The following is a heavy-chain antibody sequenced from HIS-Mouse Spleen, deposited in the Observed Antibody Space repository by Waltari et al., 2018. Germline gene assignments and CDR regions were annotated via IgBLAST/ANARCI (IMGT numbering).Heavy chain of an antibody. Sequence: GLVWVSRINSDGSSTSYADSVKGRFTISRDNAKNTLYLQMNSLRAEDTAVYYCARAWELLAFDIWGQGTMVTVSS. D-gene: IGHD1-26*01. CDR3: ARAWELLAFDI. CDR2: INSDGSST. J-gene: IGHJ3*02. V-gene: IGHV3-74*01.